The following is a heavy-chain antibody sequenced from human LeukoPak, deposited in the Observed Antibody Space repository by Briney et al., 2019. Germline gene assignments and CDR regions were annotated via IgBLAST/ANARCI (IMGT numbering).Heavy chain of an antibody. CDR2: MSPNGGDT. CDR3: AREALYYDFWSGYYYYYYGMDV. Sequence: ASVKVSCKASGYTFTSYDFNWVRQATGQRPEWMGWMSPNGGDTGYAQKFQDRVTMTRNTSISTAYMELSSLRSDDTAVYYCAREALYYDFWSGYYYYYYGMDVWGQGTTVTVSS. D-gene: IGHD3-3*01. J-gene: IGHJ6*02. V-gene: IGHV1-8*01. CDR1: GYTFTSYD.